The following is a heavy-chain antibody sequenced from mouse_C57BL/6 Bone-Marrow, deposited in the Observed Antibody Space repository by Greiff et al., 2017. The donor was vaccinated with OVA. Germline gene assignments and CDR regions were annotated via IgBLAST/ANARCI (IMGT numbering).Heavy chain of an antibody. CDR1: GYTFTSYW. CDR3: ARGAITTGAMDY. CDR2: IDPSDSYT. D-gene: IGHD1-1*01. Sequence: VQLQQPGAELVRPGTSVKLSCKASGYTFTSYWMHWVKQRPGQGLEWIGVIDPSDSYTNYNQKFKGKATLTVDTSSSTAYMQLSSLTSEDSAVYYCARGAITTGAMDYWGQGTSVTVSS. V-gene: IGHV1-59*01. J-gene: IGHJ4*01.